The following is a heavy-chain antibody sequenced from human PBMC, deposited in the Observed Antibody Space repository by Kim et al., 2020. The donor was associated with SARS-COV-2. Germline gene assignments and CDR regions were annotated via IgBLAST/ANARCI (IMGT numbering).Heavy chain of an antibody. J-gene: IGHJ6*02. CDR3: ARRGVIAVAGYYYYYGMGV. D-gene: IGHD6-19*01. Sequence: SETLSLTCTVSGGSISSSSYYWGWIRQPPGKGLEWIGSIYYSGSTYYNPSPKSRVTISVDTSKNQFSLKLSSVTAADTAVYYCARRGVIAVAGYYYYYGMGVGGQGTTVTVSS. CDR1: GGSISSSSYY. CDR2: IYYSGST. V-gene: IGHV4-39*01.